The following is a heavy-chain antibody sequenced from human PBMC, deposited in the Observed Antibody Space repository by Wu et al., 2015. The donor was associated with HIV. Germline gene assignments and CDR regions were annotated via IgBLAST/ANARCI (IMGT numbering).Heavy chain of an antibody. Sequence: QVQLVQSGAEVKKPGASVKVSCKASGYTFTGYYMHWVRQAPGQGLEWMGWINPNSGGTNYAQKFQGRVTMTRDTSISTAYMELSRLRSDDTAVYYCARASLVVPAAIWYAFDIWGQGTMVTVSS. CDR3: ARASLVVPAAIWYAFDI. D-gene: IGHD2-2*01. J-gene: IGHJ3*02. CDR2: INPNSGGT. V-gene: IGHV1-2*02. CDR1: GYTFTGYY.